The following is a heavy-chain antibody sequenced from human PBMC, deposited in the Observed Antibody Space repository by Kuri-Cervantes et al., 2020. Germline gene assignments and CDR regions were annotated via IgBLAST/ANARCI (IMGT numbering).Heavy chain of an antibody. Sequence: GSLRLSCAVSGYSISSGYYWGWVRQPPGKGLEWIGSIYHSAGTYYNPSLKSRVIISVDTSKNQFSLKLTFVTAADTAVYYCARGRDYYDSRGQELDYWGQGTLVTVSS. CDR2: IYHSAGT. D-gene: IGHD3-22*01. CDR1: GYSISSGYY. CDR3: ARGRDYYDSRGQELDY. J-gene: IGHJ4*02. V-gene: IGHV4-38-2*01.